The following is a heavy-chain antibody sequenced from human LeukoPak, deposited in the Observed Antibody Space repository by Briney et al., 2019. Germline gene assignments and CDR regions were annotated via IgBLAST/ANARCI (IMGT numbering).Heavy chain of an antibody. CDR2: INPDSGGT. J-gene: IGHJ4*02. CDR1: GYTLTDNY. Sequence: ASVKVSCKASGYTLTDNYIHWVRQAPGQGLEWAGWINPDSGGTDYAQKFQGRVTVTRDTSISTVYLEVNRVRSADTAVYFCARARGLIYSDYDLFDSWGQGTLVTVSS. V-gene: IGHV1-2*02. CDR3: ARARGLIYSDYDLFDS. D-gene: IGHD5-12*01.